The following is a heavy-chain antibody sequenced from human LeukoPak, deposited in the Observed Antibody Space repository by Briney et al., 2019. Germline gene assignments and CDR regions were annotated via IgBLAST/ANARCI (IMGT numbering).Heavy chain of an antibody. J-gene: IGHJ4*02. Sequence: PSQTLSLTCTVSGGFIRCGGYYWTWIRQHPGKGLEWIGNIYYSGTTYYNPSLKSRVAISVDTSKNQFSLKLSSVTAADTAVYYCARVPYYYDSSSEGDYWGQGTLVTVSS. CDR3: ARVPYYYDSSSEGDY. V-gene: IGHV4-31*03. CDR2: IYYSGTT. D-gene: IGHD3-22*01. CDR1: GGFIRCGGYY.